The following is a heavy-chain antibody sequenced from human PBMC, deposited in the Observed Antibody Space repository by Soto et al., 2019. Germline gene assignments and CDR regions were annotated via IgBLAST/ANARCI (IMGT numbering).Heavy chain of an antibody. CDR2: ISGTGGTT. V-gene: IGHV3-23*01. CDR3: AKNLYSSGPITN. CDR1: GFTFGSYA. Sequence: PGGSLRLSCAASGFTFGSYAMSWVRQAPGKGLEWVSSISGTGGTTNYADSVKGRFTISRDNSKNSLHLQVNSLRAEDTAVYYCAKNLYSSGPITNWGQGTMITV. J-gene: IGHJ3*01. D-gene: IGHD6-19*01.